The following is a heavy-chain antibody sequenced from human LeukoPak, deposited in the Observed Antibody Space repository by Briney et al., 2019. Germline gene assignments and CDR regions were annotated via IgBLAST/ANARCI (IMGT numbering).Heavy chain of an antibody. CDR1: GFSFSSYA. CDR2: ISVSGDNT. J-gene: IGHJ4*02. D-gene: IGHD6-19*01. Sequence: QPGGSLKLSCAASGFSFSSYAMSWVRQAPGKGLEWVSSISVSGDNTYYAESVKGRFTISRDNSKNTLFLQMNSLRAEDTAVFYCAKRSGYTTGWFFDFWGQGTLVTVSS. V-gene: IGHV3-23*01. CDR3: AKRSGYTTGWFFDF.